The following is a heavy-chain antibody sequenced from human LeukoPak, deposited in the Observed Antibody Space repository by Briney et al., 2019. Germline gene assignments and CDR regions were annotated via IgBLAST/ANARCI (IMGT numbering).Heavy chain of an antibody. J-gene: IGHJ6*03. CDR3: ARFSGPGMQHYYYYMDV. CDR2: IFSGGTT. D-gene: IGHD3-10*01. Sequence: GGSLRLSCAASGFSVSMKYMTWVRQAPGKGLEWVSVIFSGGTTYYPDSVKGRFTVSRDNSKNMMYLQMNSLRAEDAAVYYCARFSGPGMQHYYYYMDVWGTGTTVTVSS. V-gene: IGHV3-53*01. CDR1: GFSVSMKY.